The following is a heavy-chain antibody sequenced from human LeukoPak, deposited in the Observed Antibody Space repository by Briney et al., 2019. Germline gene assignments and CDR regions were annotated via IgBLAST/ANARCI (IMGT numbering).Heavy chain of an antibody. CDR3: AKECDGCMMTFDN. CDR1: GFTFSSYG. J-gene: IGHJ4*01. V-gene: IGHV3-23*01. D-gene: IGHD2-8*01. CDR2: LSGGGETT. Sequence: PGGSLRLSCAAPGFTFSSYGMGWVRQAPGEGVEWVSSLSGGGETTYYADSVKGRFPISRDNSKNTLYLQMNSLRAEDTAVYYCAKECDGCMMTFDNWGHGALVTVSS.